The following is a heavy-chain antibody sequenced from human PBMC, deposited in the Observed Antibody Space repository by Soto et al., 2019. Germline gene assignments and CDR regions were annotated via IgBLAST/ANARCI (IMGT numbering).Heavy chain of an antibody. CDR2: IYYSGST. D-gene: IGHD4-17*01. CDR1: GGSISSYY. Sequence: SETLSLTCTVSGGSISSYYWSWIRQPPGKGLEWIGYIYYSGSTNYNPSLKSRVTISVDTSKNQFSLKLSSVTAADTAVYYCARESQITVTHSFLYYYYYVDVWGKGTTVTVSS. J-gene: IGHJ6*03. V-gene: IGHV4-59*01. CDR3: ARESQITVTHSFLYYYYYVDV.